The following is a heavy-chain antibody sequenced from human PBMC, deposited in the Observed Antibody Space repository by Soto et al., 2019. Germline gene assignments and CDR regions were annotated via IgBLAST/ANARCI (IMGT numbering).Heavy chain of an antibody. CDR3: ARVLAVAGTAPDY. Sequence: QVQLVESGGGVVQPGRSLRLSCAASGFTFSSYAMHWVRQAPGKGLEWVAVISYDGSNKYYADSVKGRFTISRDNSKNPLYLQMNRLRSEDTAGYYCARVLAVAGTAPDYCGQGTLVTVAS. CDR2: ISYDGSNK. J-gene: IGHJ4*02. D-gene: IGHD6-19*01. CDR1: GFTFSSYA. V-gene: IGHV3-30-3*01.